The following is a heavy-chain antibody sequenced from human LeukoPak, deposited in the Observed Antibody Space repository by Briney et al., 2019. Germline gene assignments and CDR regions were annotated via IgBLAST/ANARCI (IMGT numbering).Heavy chain of an antibody. J-gene: IGHJ4*02. V-gene: IGHV3-7*01. Sequence: GGSLRLSCAASGFTFSSYWMSWVRQASGKGLEWVANIKQDGSEKYYVDSVKGRFTISRDNAKNSLYLQMNSLRAEDTAVYYCARLTAKRSYYFDYWGQGTLVTVSS. CDR3: ARLTAKRSYYFDY. CDR2: IKQDGSEK. CDR1: GFTFSSYW. D-gene: IGHD6-25*01.